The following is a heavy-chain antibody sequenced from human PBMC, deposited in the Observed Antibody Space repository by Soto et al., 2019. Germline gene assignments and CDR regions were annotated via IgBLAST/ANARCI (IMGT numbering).Heavy chain of an antibody. D-gene: IGHD2-2*01. J-gene: IGHJ4*02. CDR3: ARASSSTSGALDY. CDR2: IKEDGSEK. Sequence: EVQLVESGGGLVQPGGSLRLSCAASAFTFRNYWMSWVRQAPGKGLECVAKIKEDGSEKYYVDSVKGRFTISRDYAKNSVYRQMSSLPVEDTAMYYCARASSSTSGALDYWGQGTLVTVSS. V-gene: IGHV3-7*04. CDR1: AFTFRNYW.